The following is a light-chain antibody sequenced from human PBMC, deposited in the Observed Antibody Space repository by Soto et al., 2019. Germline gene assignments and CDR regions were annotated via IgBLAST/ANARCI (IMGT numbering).Light chain of an antibody. V-gene: IGKV1-5*01. CDR1: QSISNW. CDR2: DVF. J-gene: IGKJ4*01. CDR3: QQYNAYGLT. Sequence: DIQMTQSPSTLSASVGDRVTITCRASQSISNWLAWYQQKPGEAPNLLIHDVFKLKSGVPARFSGSGSGTEFTLTICSLQPDDFASYYCQQYNAYGLTFGGGTKVE.